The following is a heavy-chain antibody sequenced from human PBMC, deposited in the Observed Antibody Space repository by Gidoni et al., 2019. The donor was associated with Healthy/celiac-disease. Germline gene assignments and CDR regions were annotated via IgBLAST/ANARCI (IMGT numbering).Heavy chain of an antibody. Sequence: QVQLVQSGVEVKKPGDSVKVSCKASGYTFSNHGITWVRQAPGQGLEWMGWINAFDGSTKYAQNFQARVAMTTERSTSAVFMELRSLRSDDTAVYYCARVKWLARGEYYFDYWGQGTLVTVSS. D-gene: IGHD5-12*01. J-gene: IGHJ4*02. CDR3: ARVKWLARGEYYFDY. CDR2: INAFDGST. CDR1: GYTFSNHG. V-gene: IGHV1-18*04.